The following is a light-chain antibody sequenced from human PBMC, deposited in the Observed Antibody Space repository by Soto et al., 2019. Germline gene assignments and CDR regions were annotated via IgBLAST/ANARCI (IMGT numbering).Light chain of an antibody. V-gene: IGLV2-23*02. CDR3: CSFSGSHRCPIV. CDR1: ISDVGSHNL. J-gene: IGLJ1*01. CDR2: EVS. Sequence: QYVLTQPASVSGSPGQSITISCTGTISDVGSHNLVSWYQQHPGKAPKLIIYEVSERPSGVSSRFSGSKSGNTASLTVSGFQADDEADYLCCSFSGSHRCPIVFGTGSKLIVL.